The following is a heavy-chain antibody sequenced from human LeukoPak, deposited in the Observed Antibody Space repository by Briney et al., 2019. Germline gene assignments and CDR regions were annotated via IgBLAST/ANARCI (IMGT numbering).Heavy chain of an antibody. J-gene: IGHJ4*02. CDR2: TSTSGGSA. CDR1: GFTFSNNA. D-gene: IGHD1-26*01. V-gene: IGHV3-23*01. CDR3: ARYSGSYYYPPAWDL. Sequence: GGSLRLSCAASGFTFSNNAMSWVRQAPGKGLEWVSATSTSGGSAYYADSVKGRFTISRDNSKNTLYLQMDSLRADDTAVYYCARYSGSYYYPPAWDLWGQGTLVTVSS.